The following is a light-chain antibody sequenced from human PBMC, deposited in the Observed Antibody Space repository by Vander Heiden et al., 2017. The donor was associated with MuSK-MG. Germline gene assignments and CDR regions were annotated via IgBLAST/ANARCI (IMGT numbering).Light chain of an antibody. J-gene: IGLJ2*01. CDR3: GTWDSSLSAEV. V-gene: IGLV1-51*02. CDR2: ENN. Sequence: QSVLTQPPSVSAAPGQQVTIPCSGSSSHIGNNYVTLYTQLPGKAPKLLIYENNKRPSGIPDRFSGSKSGTSATLGITGLQTGDEADYYCGTWDSSLSAEVFGGGTKLTVL. CDR1: SSHIGNNY.